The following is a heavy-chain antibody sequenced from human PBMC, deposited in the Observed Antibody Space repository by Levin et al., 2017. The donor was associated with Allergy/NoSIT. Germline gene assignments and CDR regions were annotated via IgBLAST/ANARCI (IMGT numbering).Heavy chain of an antibody. CDR2: IIHDGST. J-gene: IGHJ4*02. Sequence: SETLSLTCAVYGGSFSGYYWSWIRQPPGKGLEWIGEIIHDGSTVYNPSFRGRVTIPADTSKNQFSLRLTSVTAADTAVYYCVRGGGLPDYWGQGTLVTVSS. CDR3: VRGGGLPDY. D-gene: IGHD3-3*01. CDR1: GGSFSGYY. V-gene: IGHV4-34*01.